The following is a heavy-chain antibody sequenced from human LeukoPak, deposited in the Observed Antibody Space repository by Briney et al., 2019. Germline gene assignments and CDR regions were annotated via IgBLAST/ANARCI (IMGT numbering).Heavy chain of an antibody. CDR2: ISTYNGNT. D-gene: IGHD6-19*01. J-gene: IGHJ4*02. V-gene: IGHV1-18*04. CDR1: GYSFTSYG. Sequence: ASVKVSCRASGYSFTSYGISWVRQAPGQGLEWMAWISTYNGNTHYAQNLQGRVTVTTDTSTGTAYMEPRSLRSDDTAVYYCVREGSGRPFDYWGQGTLVTVSS. CDR3: VREGSGRPFDY.